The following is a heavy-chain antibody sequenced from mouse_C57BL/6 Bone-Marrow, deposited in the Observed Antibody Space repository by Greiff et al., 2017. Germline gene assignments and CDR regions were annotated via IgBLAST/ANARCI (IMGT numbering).Heavy chain of an antibody. V-gene: IGHV1-64*01. J-gene: IGHJ1*03. CDR2: IHPNSGST. Sequence: LQLQQPGAELVKPGASVKLSCKASCYTFTSYWMHLVKQRPGQGLEWIGMIHPNSGSTNYNEKFKSKATLTVDKSSSTAYMQLSSLTSEDSAVYYCARRRRWYFDVWGTGTTVTVSS. CDR1: CYTFTSYW. CDR3: ARRRRWYFDV.